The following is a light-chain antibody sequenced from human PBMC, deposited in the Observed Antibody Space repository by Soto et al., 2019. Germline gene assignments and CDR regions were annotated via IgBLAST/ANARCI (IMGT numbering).Light chain of an antibody. CDR3: TSYTSSSTYV. CDR1: SSDIGGYNY. Sequence: QSALTQPASGSESPGQSITISCAGTSSDIGGYNYVSWYQQHPDKAPKLMIYGVTNRPSGVSDRFSGSKSGNTASLTISGLQAEDEADYYCTSYTSSSTYVFGTGTKVTVL. V-gene: IGLV2-14*01. J-gene: IGLJ1*01. CDR2: GVT.